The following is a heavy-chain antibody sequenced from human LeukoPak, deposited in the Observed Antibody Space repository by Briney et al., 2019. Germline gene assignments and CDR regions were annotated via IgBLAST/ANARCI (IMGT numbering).Heavy chain of an antibody. CDR2: ISGSGGST. CDR1: GFTFSNAW. J-gene: IGHJ4*02. D-gene: IGHD6-19*01. CDR3: AKRVGGWYYCDY. V-gene: IGHV3-23*01. Sequence: GGSLRLSCAASGFTFSNAWMSWVRQAPGKGLEWVSGISGSGGSTYYADSVKGRFTISRDNSKNTLYLQMNSLRAEDTAVYYCAKRVGGWYYCDYWGQGTLVTVSS.